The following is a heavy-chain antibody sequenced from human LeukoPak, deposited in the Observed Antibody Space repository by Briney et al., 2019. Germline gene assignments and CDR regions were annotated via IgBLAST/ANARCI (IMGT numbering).Heavy chain of an antibody. J-gene: IGHJ4*02. Sequence: GGSLTLSCAASAFTFSSYEMNWVRPAPGMGLEWVSYISTSGSTIYYADSVKGRFTISRDNTKNSLYLQMNSLRAEDTAVYYCARDTRSYLDYWGQGTLVTVSS. CDR2: ISTSGSTI. CDR3: ARDTRSYLDY. D-gene: IGHD2-15*01. V-gene: IGHV3-48*03. CDR1: AFTFSSYE.